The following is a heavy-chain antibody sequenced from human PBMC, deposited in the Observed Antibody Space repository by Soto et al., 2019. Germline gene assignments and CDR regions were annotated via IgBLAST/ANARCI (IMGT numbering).Heavy chain of an antibody. V-gene: IGHV1-69*01. CDR3: ARDGDYYDSSGFQRDYHYSGMDV. D-gene: IGHD3-22*01. J-gene: IGHJ6*04. Sequence: QVQLVQSGAEVKKPGASVKVSCQASGGSFSDYAISWVRQAPGQGLEWMGGIIPMLGIADNAQKFQGRVIITADEYTSTVYMELSSLRSEATAVYYCARDGDYYDSSGFQRDYHYSGMDVWGKGTTVTVAS. CDR1: GGSFSDYA. CDR2: IIPMLGIA.